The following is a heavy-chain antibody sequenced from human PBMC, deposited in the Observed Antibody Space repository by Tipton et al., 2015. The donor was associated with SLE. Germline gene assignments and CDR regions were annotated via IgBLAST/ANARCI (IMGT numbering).Heavy chain of an antibody. J-gene: IGHJ2*01. CDR3: ARRRWLQLDWYFDL. CDR1: GGTFSNFA. V-gene: IGHV1-69*01. CDR2: IIPIFGTP. Sequence: QSGAEVKKPGSSVKVSCKASGGTFSNFAISWVRQAPGQGLGWMGEIIPIFGTPNSAQKFQGRVTITADEVTSTAYMELSSLRPEDTAVYYCARRRWLQLDWYFDLWGRGILVTVSS. D-gene: IGHD5-24*01.